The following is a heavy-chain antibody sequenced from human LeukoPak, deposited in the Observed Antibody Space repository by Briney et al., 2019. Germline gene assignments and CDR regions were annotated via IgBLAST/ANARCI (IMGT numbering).Heavy chain of an antibody. Sequence: SETLSLTCTVSGGSISNYYWSWIRQPPGKGLEWIGYIYYSGRTNYNPSLKSRVTISMDTSKNHFSLTLSSVTAADTALYYCARGAERLAATPFDYWGQGTLITVSS. D-gene: IGHD5-24*01. J-gene: IGHJ4*02. V-gene: IGHV4-59*01. CDR1: GGSISNYY. CDR3: ARGAERLAATPFDY. CDR2: IYYSGRT.